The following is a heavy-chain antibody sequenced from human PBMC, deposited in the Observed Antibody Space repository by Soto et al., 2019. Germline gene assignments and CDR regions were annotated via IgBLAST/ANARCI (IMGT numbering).Heavy chain of an antibody. Sequence: SETLSLTCTVSGGSISSSSYYWGWIRQPPGKSLEWIGSLYYSGNTYYNPSLRSRVTISVDTSKNHFFLRLSSVTAADTALYYCSRHPTATATSFYGMDFWGQGTTVTGSS. J-gene: IGHJ6*02. CDR2: LYYSGNT. D-gene: IGHD4-4*01. CDR1: GGSISSSSYY. CDR3: SRHPTATATSFYGMDF. V-gene: IGHV4-39*01.